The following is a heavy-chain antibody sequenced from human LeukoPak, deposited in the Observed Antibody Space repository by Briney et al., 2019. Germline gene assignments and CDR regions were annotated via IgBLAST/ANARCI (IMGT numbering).Heavy chain of an antibody. CDR1: GYTFTSYG. CDR2: ISAYNGNT. V-gene: IGHV1-18*01. J-gene: IGHJ4*02. Sequence: GASVKVSCKASGYTFTSYGISWVRQAPGQGLEWMGWISAYNGNTNYAQKLQGRVTMTTDTSTSTAYMELRSLRSDDTAVYHCARNKYCSSTSCYRTPIDYWGQGTLVTVSS. CDR3: ARNKYCSSTSCYRTPIDY. D-gene: IGHD2-2*01.